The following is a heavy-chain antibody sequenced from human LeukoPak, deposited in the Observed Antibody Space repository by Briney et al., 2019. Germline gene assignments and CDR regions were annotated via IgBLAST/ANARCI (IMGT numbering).Heavy chain of an antibody. D-gene: IGHD6-6*01. CDR3: ASSRGQLALRGWWY. Sequence: PSETLSLTCIVSGGSISSYYWSWIRQPPGKGLEWIGEVNHSGSTNYNPSLKSRVTISVDTSKNQFSLKLSSVTAADTAVYYCASSRGQLALRGWWYWGQGTLVTVSS. J-gene: IGHJ4*02. V-gene: IGHV4-34*01. CDR2: VNHSGST. CDR1: GGSISSYY.